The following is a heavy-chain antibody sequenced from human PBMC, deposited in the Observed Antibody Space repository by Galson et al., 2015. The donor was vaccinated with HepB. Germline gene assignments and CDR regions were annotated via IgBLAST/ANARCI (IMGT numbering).Heavy chain of an antibody. V-gene: IGHV5-51*01. CDR3: ARQAEIGSFPGDVWFDP. Sequence: QSGAEVKKPGESLKISCKGSGYTFTNYWIGWVRQMPGKGLEWMGIIYPHDSDIRYGPSFQGQVTISADKSISTAYLQWISLKASDTAMYYCARQAEIGSFPGDVWFDPWGQGALVTVSS. J-gene: IGHJ5*02. D-gene: IGHD2-15*01. CDR2: IYPHDSDI. CDR1: GYTFTNYW.